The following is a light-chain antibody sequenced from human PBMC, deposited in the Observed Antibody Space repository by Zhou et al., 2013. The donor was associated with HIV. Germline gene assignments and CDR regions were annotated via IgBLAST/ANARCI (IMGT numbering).Light chain of an antibody. J-gene: IGKJ4*01. CDR2: KAS. V-gene: IGKV1-5*03. Sequence: DIQMTQSPSTLSASVGDRVTITCRASQSISSWLAWYQQKPGKAPNLLIYKASSLESGVPSRFSGSGSGTEFTLTISSLQPDDFATYYCQQYDHLPTTFGGGTKVEIK. CDR3: QQYDHLPTT. CDR1: QSISSW.